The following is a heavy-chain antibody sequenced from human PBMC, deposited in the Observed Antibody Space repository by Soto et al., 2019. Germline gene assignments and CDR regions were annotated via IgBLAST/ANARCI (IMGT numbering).Heavy chain of an antibody. CDR1: GGTFSSYA. J-gene: IGHJ6*02. D-gene: IGHD2-21*02. CDR2: IIPIFGTA. V-gene: IGHV1-69*12. Sequence: QVQLVQSGAEVKKPGSSVKVSCKASGGTFSSYAISWVRQAPGQGLEWMGGIIPIFGTANYAQKFQGRVTITADDSTSTAYMELSSLRSEDTAVYYCAREAMTSAMGYYYGMDVWGQGTTVTVSS. CDR3: AREAMTSAMGYYYGMDV.